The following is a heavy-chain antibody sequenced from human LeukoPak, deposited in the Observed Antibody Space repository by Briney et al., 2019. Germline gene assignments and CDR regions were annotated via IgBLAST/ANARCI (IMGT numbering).Heavy chain of an antibody. J-gene: IGHJ4*02. Sequence: GGSLRLSCAASGFTFSSYSMNWVRQAPGKGLEWVSSISSSSSYIYYADSVKGRFTISRDNSKNTLYLQMNSLRAEDTAVYYCAKDHYDYVWGSSPDYWGQGTLVTVSS. CDR1: GFTFSSYS. CDR3: AKDHYDYVWGSSPDY. D-gene: IGHD3-16*01. V-gene: IGHV3-21*04. CDR2: ISSSSSYI.